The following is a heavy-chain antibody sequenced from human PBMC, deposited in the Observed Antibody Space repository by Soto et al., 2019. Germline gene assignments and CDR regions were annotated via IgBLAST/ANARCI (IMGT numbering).Heavy chain of an antibody. V-gene: IGHV3-23*01. CDR1: GFTFSSYA. J-gene: IGHJ6*02. CDR3: AKELAALWIRNGMDV. Sequence: EVQLLESGGGLVQPGGSLRLSCAASGFTFSSYAMSWVRQAPGKGLEWVSAISGSGGSTYYADSVKGRFTISRDNSKNPLDLQMNGLRAEDTAVYYCAKELAALWIRNGMDVWGQGTTVTVSS. CDR2: ISGSGGST. D-gene: IGHD5-18*01.